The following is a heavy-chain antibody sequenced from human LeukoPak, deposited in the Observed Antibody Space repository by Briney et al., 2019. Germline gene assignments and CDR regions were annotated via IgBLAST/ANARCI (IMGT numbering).Heavy chain of an antibody. CDR1: GGSINSYY. J-gene: IGHJ4*02. D-gene: IGHD3-22*01. CDR3: ARRAGDTSGYYPV. CDR2: IYYTGNT. V-gene: IGHV4-59*08. Sequence: SETLSLTCTVSGGSINSYYWSWIRQPPGKGLEWMGYIYYTGNTDYNPSLKSRITISIDTSEKHFSLKLSSVTAADTAVYYCARRAGDTSGYYPVWGQGILVTVSS.